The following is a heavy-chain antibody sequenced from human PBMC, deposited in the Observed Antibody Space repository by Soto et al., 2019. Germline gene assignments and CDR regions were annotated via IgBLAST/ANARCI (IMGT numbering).Heavy chain of an antibody. CDR3: ARDPLWFGEFYYYMDV. V-gene: IGHV1-69*08. J-gene: IGHJ6*03. CDR2: IIPILGIA. Sequence: QVQLVQSGAEVKKPGSSVKVSCKASGGTFSSYTISWVRQAPGQGLEWMGRIIPILGIANYAQKFQGRVMITADKSTSTAYMELSSLRSEDTAVYYCARDPLWFGEFYYYMDVWGKGTTVTVSS. D-gene: IGHD3-10*01. CDR1: GGTFSSYT.